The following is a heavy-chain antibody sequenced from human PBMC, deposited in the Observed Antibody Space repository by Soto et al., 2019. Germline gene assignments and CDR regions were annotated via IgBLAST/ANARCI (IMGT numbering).Heavy chain of an antibody. J-gene: IGHJ4*02. CDR3: ARTGVSYRGPLDY. D-gene: IGHD1-26*01. V-gene: IGHV1-3*01. CDR2: INAGNGNT. CDR1: GYTFTSYA. Sequence: QVQLVQSGAEVKKPGASVKVSCKASGYTFTSYAMHWVRQAPGQRLEWMGWINAGNGNTKYSQKFQGRVTITRDTSASTAYMELSSLRSEDTAVYYCARTGVSYRGPLDYWGQGTLVNVSS.